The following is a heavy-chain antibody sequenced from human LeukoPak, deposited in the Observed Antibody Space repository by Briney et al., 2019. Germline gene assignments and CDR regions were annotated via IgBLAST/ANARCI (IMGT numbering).Heavy chain of an antibody. D-gene: IGHD3-3*01. Sequence: PSETLSLTCTVSGGSISSGDYYWSWIRQPPGKGLEWIGCIYYSGSTYYNPSLKSRVTISVDTSKNQFSLKLSSVTAADTAVYYCARVVVDFDHDFWSGYFMDVWGQGTTVTVSS. V-gene: IGHV4-30-4*01. CDR3: ARVVVDFDHDFWSGYFMDV. CDR1: GGSISSGDYY. J-gene: IGHJ6*02. CDR2: IYYSGST.